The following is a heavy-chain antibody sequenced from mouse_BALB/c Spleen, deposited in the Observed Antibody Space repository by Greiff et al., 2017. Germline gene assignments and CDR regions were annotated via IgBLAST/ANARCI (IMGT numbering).Heavy chain of an antibody. V-gene: IGHV2-9*02. D-gene: IGHD2-1*01. CDR2: IWAGGST. CDR3: ARDPYGNYGDYAMDY. CDR1: GFSLTSYG. J-gene: IGHJ4*01. Sequence: VQRVESGPGLVAPSQSLSITCTVSGFSLTSYGVHWVRQPPGKGLEWLGVIWAGGSTNYNSALMSRLSISKDNSKSQVFLKMNSLQTDDTAMYYCARDPYGNYGDYAMDYWGQGTSVTVSS.